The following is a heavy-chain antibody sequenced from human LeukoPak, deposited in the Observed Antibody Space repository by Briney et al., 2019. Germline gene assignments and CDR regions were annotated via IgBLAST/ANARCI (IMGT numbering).Heavy chain of an antibody. Sequence: SGGSLRLSCVGSGFTLSIYWMYWIRQSPGKGLLWVARINPDGSIADYTDSVKGRFTISRDNSKNTLYLQMNSLRAEDTAVYYCAKGYYYDSSGYYEDAFDIWGQGTMVTVSS. CDR1: GFTLSIYW. D-gene: IGHD3-22*01. CDR3: AKGYYYDSSGYYEDAFDI. CDR2: INPDGSIA. V-gene: IGHV3-74*01. J-gene: IGHJ3*02.